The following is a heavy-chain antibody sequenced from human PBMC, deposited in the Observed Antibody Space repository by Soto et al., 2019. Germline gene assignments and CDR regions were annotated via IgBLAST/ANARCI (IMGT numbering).Heavy chain of an antibody. CDR3: TTESTIFGVVIGPAGYYGMDV. CDR1: GFTFSNAW. Sequence: KTGGSLRLSCAASGFTFSNAWMSWVRQAPGKGLEWVGRIKSKTDGGTTDYAAPVKGRFTISRDDSKNTLYLQMNSLKTEDTAVYYCTTESTIFGVVIGPAGYYGMDVWGQGTTVTVSS. J-gene: IGHJ6*02. V-gene: IGHV3-15*01. CDR2: IKSKTDGGTT. D-gene: IGHD3-3*01.